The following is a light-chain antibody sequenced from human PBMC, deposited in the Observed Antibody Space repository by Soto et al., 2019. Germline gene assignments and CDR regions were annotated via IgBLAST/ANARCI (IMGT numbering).Light chain of an antibody. Sequence: QSALTQPASVSGSPGQSITISCTGTSSDVGGYNYVSWYQQPPGKVPKLMIYVVSNRPSGVSNRFSGSKSGNTASLTISGLHAEDEADYYCSSYSSSSTRVFGGGTKRTVL. CDR3: SSYSSSSTRV. J-gene: IGLJ3*02. CDR2: VVS. V-gene: IGLV2-14*01. CDR1: SSDVGGYNY.